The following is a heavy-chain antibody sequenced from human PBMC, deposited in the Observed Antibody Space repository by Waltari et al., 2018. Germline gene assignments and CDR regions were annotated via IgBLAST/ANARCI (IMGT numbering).Heavy chain of an antibody. CDR1: GYTFTGYY. J-gene: IGHJ4*02. CDR2: INPNSGGT. CDR3: AREAGHDSSGYWLREFDY. Sequence: QVQLVQSGAEVKKPGASVKVSCKASGYTFTGYYMHWLRPAPGQGLEWMGRINPNSGGTNYAQKFQGRVTMTRDTSISTAYMELSRLRSDDTAVYYCAREAGHDSSGYWLREFDYWGQGTLVTVSS. D-gene: IGHD3-22*01. V-gene: IGHV1-2*06.